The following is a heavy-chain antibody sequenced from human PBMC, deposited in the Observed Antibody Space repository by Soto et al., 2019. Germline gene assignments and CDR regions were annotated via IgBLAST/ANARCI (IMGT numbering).Heavy chain of an antibody. CDR3: AGETRDHYDFWSAMDV. D-gene: IGHD3-3*01. CDR2: ISAYNGNT. Sequence: ASVKVSCKASGYTFTSYGISWVRQAPGQGLEWMGWISAYNGNTNYAQKLQGRVTMTTDTSTSTAYMELRSLRSDDTAVYYCAGETRDHYDFWSAMDVWGQGTTVTVSS. J-gene: IGHJ6*02. CDR1: GYTFTSYG. V-gene: IGHV1-18*01.